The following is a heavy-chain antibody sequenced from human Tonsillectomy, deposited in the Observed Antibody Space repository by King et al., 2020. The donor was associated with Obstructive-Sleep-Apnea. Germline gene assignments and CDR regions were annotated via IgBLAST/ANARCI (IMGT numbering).Heavy chain of an antibody. D-gene: IGHD6-19*01. CDR3: ARSVAVAGTGDY. V-gene: IGHV3-30*04. J-gene: IGHJ4*02. CDR2: ISYDGSNK. CDR1: GFTFSSYA. Sequence: VQLVESGGGVVQPGRSLRLSCAASGFTFSSYAMHWVRQAPGKGLEWVAVISYDGSNKYYADSVKGRFTISRDNSKNTLYLQMNSLRAEDTAVYYCARSVAVAGTGDYWGQGTLVTVSS.